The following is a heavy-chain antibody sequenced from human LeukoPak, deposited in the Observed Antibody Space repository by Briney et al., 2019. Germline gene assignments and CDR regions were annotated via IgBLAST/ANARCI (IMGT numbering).Heavy chain of an antibody. J-gene: IGHJ4*02. V-gene: IGHV1-2*02. Sequence: ASVKVSCKASGYTFTGYYMHWVRQAPGQGLEWMGWINPNSGGTNYAQKFQGRVTMTRDTSISTAYMELSRLRSDDTAVYYCARGPEYYYGSGSNDYWGQGTLVTVSS. CDR2: INPNSGGT. D-gene: IGHD3-10*01. CDR1: GYTFTGYY. CDR3: ARGPEYYYGSGSNDY.